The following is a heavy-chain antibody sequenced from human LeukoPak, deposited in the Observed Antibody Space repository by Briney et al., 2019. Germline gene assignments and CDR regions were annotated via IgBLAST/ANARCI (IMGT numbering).Heavy chain of an antibody. J-gene: IGHJ6*02. CDR2: ISSSSLYI. V-gene: IGHV3-21*01. Sequence: GGSLRLSCAASGFTFSDYSISWVRRAAGKGLEWVASISSSSLYIYCADPVKGRFTISRDNAKNSLYLQMNSLRAEDTAVYYCARERDGTTYYYYYGLDVWGQGTTVTVSS. CDR3: ARERDGTTYYYYYGLDV. CDR1: GFTFSDYS. D-gene: IGHD4-17*01.